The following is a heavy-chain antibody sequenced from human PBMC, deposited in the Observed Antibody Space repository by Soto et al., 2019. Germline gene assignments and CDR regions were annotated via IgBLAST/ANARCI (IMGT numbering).Heavy chain of an antibody. CDR2: IRSKANSYAT. CDR1: GFTFSGSA. CDR3: TSPRYFDPYYYYGMDV. Sequence: EVQLVESGGGLVQPGGSLKLSCAASGFTFSGSAMHWVRQASGKGLEWVGRIRSKANSYATAYAASVKGRFTISRDDSKNTAYLQMNSLKTEDTAVYYCTSPRYFDPYYYYGMDVWGQGTTVTVSS. D-gene: IGHD3-9*01. V-gene: IGHV3-73*02. J-gene: IGHJ6*02.